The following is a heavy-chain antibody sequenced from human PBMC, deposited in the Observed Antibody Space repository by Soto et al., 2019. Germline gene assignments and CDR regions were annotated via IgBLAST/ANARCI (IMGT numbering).Heavy chain of an antibody. CDR2: MSYSGST. Sequence: SETLSLTCTVSGASISGYHWGWIRQPPGKGLEWIGYMSYSGSTNYSPSLKSRVTISVDRSKNQFSLKLSSVTAADTAVYYCARAPGYSGNWFDPWGQGTLVTVSS. V-gene: IGHV4-59*12. D-gene: IGHD1-26*01. CDR1: GASISGYH. J-gene: IGHJ5*02. CDR3: ARAPGYSGNWFDP.